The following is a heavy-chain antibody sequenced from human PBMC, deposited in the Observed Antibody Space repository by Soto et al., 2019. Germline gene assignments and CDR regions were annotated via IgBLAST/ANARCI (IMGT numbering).Heavy chain of an antibody. J-gene: IGHJ4*02. D-gene: IGHD5-18*01. CDR2: IIPMFRTT. CDR3: AREVGYSYHY. Sequence: EASVKVSCKASGGTFSNYGLSWVRQAPGQGPEWMGGIIPMFRTTNYAQKFQGRVTITADESTSTGYMELRSLRSDDTAVYYCAREVGYSYHYWGQGPPVTVSS. CDR1: GGTFSNYG. V-gene: IGHV1-69*13.